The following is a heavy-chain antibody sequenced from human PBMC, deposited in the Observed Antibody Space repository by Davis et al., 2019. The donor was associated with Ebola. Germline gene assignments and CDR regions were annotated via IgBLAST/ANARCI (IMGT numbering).Heavy chain of an antibody. CDR3: TRVIDGDYDGN. CDR1: GFTFSSYA. D-gene: IGHD4-23*01. J-gene: IGHJ4*02. Sequence: GGSLRLSRAASGFTFSSYAMTWVRQAPGKGLEWVSAISGSGGSTYYADSVKGRFTISRDNAKNTLYLQMNSLRVEDTAVYYCTRVIDGDYDGNWGQGTLVTVSS. CDR2: ISGSGGST. V-gene: IGHV3-23*01.